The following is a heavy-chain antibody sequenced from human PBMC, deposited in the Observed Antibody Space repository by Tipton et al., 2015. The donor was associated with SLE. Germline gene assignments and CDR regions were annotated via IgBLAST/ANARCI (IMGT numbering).Heavy chain of an antibody. CDR3: ASRPSWELPHY. D-gene: IGHD1-26*01. CDR1: GFTFSSYA. V-gene: IGHV3-30-3*01. Sequence: SLRLSCAASGFTFSSYAMHWVRQAPGKGLEWVAVISYDGSNKYYADSVKGRFTISRDNAKNSLYLQMNSLRAEDTAVYYCASRPSWELPHYWGQGTLATVSS. J-gene: IGHJ4*02. CDR2: ISYDGSNK.